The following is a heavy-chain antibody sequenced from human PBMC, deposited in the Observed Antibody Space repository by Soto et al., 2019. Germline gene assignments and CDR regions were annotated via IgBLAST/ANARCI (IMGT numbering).Heavy chain of an antibody. V-gene: IGHV4-61*01. CDR3: ARSGSGRGGF. Sequence: SETLSLTCTVSGGSVSSGRYYWSWIRQPPGKGLEWIGYIYYSGSTKYNPSLKSRVTISVDTSKNQFSLKLTSMTAADTAVYYCARSGSGRGGFGGRGALVTVSS. CDR2: IYYSGST. CDR1: GGSVSSGRYY. D-gene: IGHD1-26*01. J-gene: IGHJ4*02.